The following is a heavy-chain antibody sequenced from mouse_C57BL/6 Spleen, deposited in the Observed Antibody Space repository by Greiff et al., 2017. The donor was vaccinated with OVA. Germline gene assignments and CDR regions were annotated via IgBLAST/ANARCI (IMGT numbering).Heavy chain of an antibody. D-gene: IGHD1-1*01. CDR1: GFNIKDYY. CDR2: IDPEDGDT. CDR3: TTLGYYGSSLYAMDY. V-gene: IGHV14-1*01. Sequence: VQLQQSGAELVRPGASVKLSCTASGFNIKDYYMHWVKQRPEQGLEWIGRIDPEDGDTEYAPKFQGKATMTADTSSNTAYLQLSSLTSEDTAVYYCTTLGYYGSSLYAMDYWGQGTSVTVSS. J-gene: IGHJ4*01.